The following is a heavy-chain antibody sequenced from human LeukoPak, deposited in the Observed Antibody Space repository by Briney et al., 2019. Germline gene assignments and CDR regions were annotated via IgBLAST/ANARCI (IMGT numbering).Heavy chain of an antibody. CDR3: ARVKWGSGYSFDY. CDR1: GGSISSGSYY. J-gene: IGHJ4*02. Sequence: SQTLSLTCTVSGGSISSGSYYWSWIRQPAGKGLEWIGRIYTSGSTNYNPSLKSRVTISVDTSKNQFSLKLSSVTAADTAVYYCARVKWGSGYSFDYWGQGTLVTVSS. D-gene: IGHD3-22*01. CDR2: IYTSGST. V-gene: IGHV4-61*02.